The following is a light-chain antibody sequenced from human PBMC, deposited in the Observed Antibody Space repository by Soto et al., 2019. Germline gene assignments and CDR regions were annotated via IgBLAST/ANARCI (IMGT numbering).Light chain of an antibody. CDR2: GNM. CDR3: QSYDSSLRWV. V-gene: IGLV1-40*01. CDR1: IVAIYD. Sequence: QSALTQPPSVSGAPGQRVTISCTGNIVAIYDVHWYQQVPGAAPKLLIYGNMNRPAGVPDRFSGSKSDTSASLAITGLQAADEAVYYCQSYDSSLRWVFGGGTKLTVL. J-gene: IGLJ3*02.